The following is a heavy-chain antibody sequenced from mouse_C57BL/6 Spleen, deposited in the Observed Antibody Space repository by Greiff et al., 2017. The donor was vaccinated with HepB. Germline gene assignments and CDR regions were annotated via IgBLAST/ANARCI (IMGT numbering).Heavy chain of an antibody. V-gene: IGHV1-50*01. CDR1: GYTFTSYW. CDR3: ARIDSNSDY. Sequence: VQLQQPGAELVKPGASVKLSCKASGYTFTSYWMQWVKQRPGQGLEWIGEIDPSDSYTNYNQKFKGKATLTVDTSSSTAYMQLSSLTSEDSAVYYCARIDSNSDYWGQGTTLTVSS. CDR2: IDPSDSYT. J-gene: IGHJ2*01. D-gene: IGHD2-5*01.